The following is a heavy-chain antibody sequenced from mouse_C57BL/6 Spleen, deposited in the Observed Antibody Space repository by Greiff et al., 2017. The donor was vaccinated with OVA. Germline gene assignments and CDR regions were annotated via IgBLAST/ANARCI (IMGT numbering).Heavy chain of an antibody. CDR2: IYPGDGDT. V-gene: IGHV1-80*01. Sequence: QVQLQQSGAELVKPGASVKISCKASGYAFSSYWMNWVKQRPGKGLEWIGQIYPGDGDTNYNGKFKGKATLTADKSSSTAYMQLSSLTSEDSAVYFCAREGAYYSNFDYWGQGTTLTVSS. D-gene: IGHD2-5*01. CDR1: GYAFSSYW. CDR3: AREGAYYSNFDY. J-gene: IGHJ2*01.